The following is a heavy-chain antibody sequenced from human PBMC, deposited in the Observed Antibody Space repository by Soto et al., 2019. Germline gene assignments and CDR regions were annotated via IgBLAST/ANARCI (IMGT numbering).Heavy chain of an antibody. J-gene: IGHJ3*02. Sequence: GGSLRLSCAASGFTFSSYGMHWVRQAPGKGLEWVAVIWYDGSNKYYADSVKGRFTISRDNSKNTLYLQMNSLRAEDTAVYYCARDQGGSYYKSFDIWGQGTMVTVSS. V-gene: IGHV3-33*01. CDR1: GFTFSSYG. CDR2: IWYDGSNK. CDR3: ARDQGGSYYKSFDI. D-gene: IGHD1-26*01.